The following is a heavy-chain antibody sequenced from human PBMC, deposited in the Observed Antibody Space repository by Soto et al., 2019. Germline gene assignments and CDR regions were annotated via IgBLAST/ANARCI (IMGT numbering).Heavy chain of an antibody. Sequence: GGSLRLSCAASGFTFSSYWMHWVRQAPGKGLVWVSRINSDGSSTSYADSVKGRFTISRDNAKNTLYLQMNSLRAEDTAVYYCARDRNDFWSGSFEKIGDVWGQGTTVTVSS. J-gene: IGHJ6*02. CDR3: ARDRNDFWSGSFEKIGDV. CDR1: GFTFSSYW. V-gene: IGHV3-74*01. D-gene: IGHD3-3*01. CDR2: INSDGSST.